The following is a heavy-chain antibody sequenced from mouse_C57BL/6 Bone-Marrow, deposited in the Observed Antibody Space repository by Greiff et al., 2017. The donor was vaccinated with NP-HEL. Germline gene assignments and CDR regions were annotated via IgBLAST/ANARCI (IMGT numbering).Heavy chain of an antibody. V-gene: IGHV1-4*01. CDR3: ARKRRAWFAY. J-gene: IGHJ3*01. Sequence: QVQLQQSGAELARPGASVKMSCKASGYTFPSYTMHWVKQRPGQGLEWIGYINPSSGYTKYNQKFKDKATLTAYKSSSTAYMQLSSLTSEDSAVYYCARKRRAWFAYWGQGTLVTVSA. CDR2: INPSSGYT. CDR1: GYTFPSYT.